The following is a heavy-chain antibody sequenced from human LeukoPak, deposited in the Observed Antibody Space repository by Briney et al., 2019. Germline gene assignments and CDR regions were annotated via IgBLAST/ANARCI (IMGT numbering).Heavy chain of an antibody. D-gene: IGHD3-22*01. CDR3: TMRRLDSNGHGD. J-gene: IGHJ4*02. CDR1: GFTFTNAW. CDR2: IKSKTDGGPT. Sequence: PGGSLRLSCAASGFTFTNAWMHWVRQAPGKGLEWVGRIKSKTDGGPTDYAAPVEGRFTISRDDSKNTLYLQMNSLRIEDTGLYYCTMRRLDSNGHGDWGQGTLVTVST. V-gene: IGHV3-15*07.